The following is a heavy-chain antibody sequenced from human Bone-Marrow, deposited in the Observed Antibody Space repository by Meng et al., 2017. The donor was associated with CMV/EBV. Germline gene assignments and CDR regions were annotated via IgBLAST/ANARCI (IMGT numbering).Heavy chain of an antibody. D-gene: IGHD6-6*01. V-gene: IGHV1-69*05. CDR2: IIPIFGTA. CDR3: ARDRLGRGEYSSSS. J-gene: IGHJ5*02. CDR1: GGTFSSYA. Sequence: ASGGTFSSYAISWVRQAPGQGLEWMGGIIPIFGTANYAQKFQGRVTITTDESTSTAYMELSSLRSEDTAVYYCARDRLGRGEYSSSSWGQGTLVTVSS.